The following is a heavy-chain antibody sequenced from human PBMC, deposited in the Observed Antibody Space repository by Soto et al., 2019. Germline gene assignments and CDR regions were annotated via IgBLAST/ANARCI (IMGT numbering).Heavy chain of an antibody. CDR1: GGTLSNYN. Sequence: QVHLVQSGAEVKKPGSSVKVSCKASGGTLSNYNFNWVRQAPGQGLEWMGRISPILGITDYAQRFQGRVTITADKYTSIAYMEVNNLRSEDTAVYYCATPIATMRDNRFDPWGQGTLVTVSS. CDR2: ISPILGIT. J-gene: IGHJ5*02. CDR3: ATPIATMRDNRFDP. V-gene: IGHV1-69*02. D-gene: IGHD3-3*01.